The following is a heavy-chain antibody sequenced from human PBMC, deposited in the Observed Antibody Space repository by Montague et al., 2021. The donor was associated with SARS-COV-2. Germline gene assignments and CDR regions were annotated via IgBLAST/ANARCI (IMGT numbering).Heavy chain of an antibody. Sequence: TLSLTCTVSGGSISSGRYYWSWIRQHPGKGLEWIGYIYYSGSTXYNPSLKSRVTISVDTSKNQFSLKLSSVTAADTAVYYCARGGYYDSSGYSLLYYYYGMDVWGQGTTVTVSS. CDR2: IYYSGST. CDR3: ARGGYYDSSGYSLLYYYYGMDV. CDR1: GGSISSGRYY. V-gene: IGHV4-31*03. D-gene: IGHD3-22*01. J-gene: IGHJ6*02.